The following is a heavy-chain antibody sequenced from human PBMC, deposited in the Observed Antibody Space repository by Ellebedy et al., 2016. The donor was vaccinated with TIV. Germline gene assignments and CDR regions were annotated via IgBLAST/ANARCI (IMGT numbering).Heavy chain of an antibody. V-gene: IGHV3-7*04. CDR2: IKQDGSEK. CDR3: ARRYFDL. J-gene: IGHJ2*01. Sequence: GESLKISXAASGFTFSNYWMHWVRQAPGKGLEWVANIKQDGSEKYYVGSVKGRFTISRDNAKNSLYLQMNSLRAEDTAVYYCARRYFDLWGRGTPVTVSS. CDR1: GFTFSNYW.